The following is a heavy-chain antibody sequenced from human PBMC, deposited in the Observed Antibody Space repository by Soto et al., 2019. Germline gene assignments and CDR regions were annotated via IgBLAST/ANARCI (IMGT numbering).Heavy chain of an antibody. CDR3: ARSPARPDYGDYFWLGQDNYYYYMDV. J-gene: IGHJ6*03. CDR1: GGSISSSSYY. CDR2: IYYSGST. D-gene: IGHD4-17*01. V-gene: IGHV4-39*01. Sequence: PSETLSLTCTVSGGSISSSSYYWGWIRQPPGKGLEWIGSIYYSGSTYYNPSLKSRVTISVDTSKNQFSLKLSSVTAADTAVYYCARSPARPDYGDYFWLGQDNYYYYMDVWGKGTTVTVSS.